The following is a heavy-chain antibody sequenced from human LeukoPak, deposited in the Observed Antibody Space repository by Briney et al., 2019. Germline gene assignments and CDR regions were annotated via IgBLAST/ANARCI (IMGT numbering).Heavy chain of an antibody. J-gene: IGHJ4*02. Sequence: GGSLRLSCAASGFTFSSYAMSWVRQAPGKGLEWVSAISGSGGSTYYADSVKGRFTISRDNSKNTLYPQMNSLRAEDTAVYYCAKDSPTYYYDSSGYYPNWGQGTLVTVSS. CDR2: ISGSGGST. V-gene: IGHV3-23*01. D-gene: IGHD3-22*01. CDR1: GFTFSSYA. CDR3: AKDSPTYYYDSSGYYPN.